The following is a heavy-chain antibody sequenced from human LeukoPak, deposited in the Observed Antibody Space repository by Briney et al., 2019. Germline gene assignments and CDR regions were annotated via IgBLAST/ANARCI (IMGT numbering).Heavy chain of an antibody. J-gene: IGHJ4*02. V-gene: IGHV4-4*02. D-gene: IGHD1-26*01. Sequence: PSGTLSLTCAVSGGSISSSNWWSWVRQPPGKGLEWIGEIYHSGSTNYNPSLKSRVTISVDKSKNQFSLKLSSVTAADTAVYYCARANPQGWELLSNFYFDYWGQGTLVTVSS. CDR1: GGSISSSNW. CDR2: IYHSGST. CDR3: ARANPQGWELLSNFYFDY.